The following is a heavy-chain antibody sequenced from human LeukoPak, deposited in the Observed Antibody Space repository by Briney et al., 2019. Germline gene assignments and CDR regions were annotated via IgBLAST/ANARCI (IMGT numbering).Heavy chain of an antibody. V-gene: IGHV1-24*01. CDR3: ATEGRYCSGGSCYSFDP. J-gene: IGHJ5*02. Sequence: ASVKVSCKVSGYTLTELSMHWVRQAPGKGLEWMGGFDPEDGETIHAQKFQGRVTMTEDTSTDTAYMELSSLRSEDTAVYYCATEGRYCSGGSCYSFDPWGQGTLVTVSS. D-gene: IGHD2-15*01. CDR1: GYTLTELS. CDR2: FDPEDGET.